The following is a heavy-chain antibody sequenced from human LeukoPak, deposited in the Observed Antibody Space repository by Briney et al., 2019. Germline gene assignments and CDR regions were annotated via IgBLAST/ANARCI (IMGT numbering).Heavy chain of an antibody. CDR3: ARHPNYYDSSANL. V-gene: IGHV3-30-3*01. CDR2: ISYDGSNK. CDR1: GFTFSSYA. Sequence: PGRSLRLSCAASGFTFSSYAMHWVRQAPGKGLEWVAVISYDGSNKYYADSVKGRFTISRDNSKNTLYLQMNSLRAEDTAVYYCARHPNYYDSSANLWGQGTLVTVSS. J-gene: IGHJ5*02. D-gene: IGHD3-22*01.